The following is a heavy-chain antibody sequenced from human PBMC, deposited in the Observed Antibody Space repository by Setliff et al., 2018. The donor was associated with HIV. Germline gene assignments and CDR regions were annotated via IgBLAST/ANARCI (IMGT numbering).Heavy chain of an antibody. CDR1: GGSFSGYY. D-gene: IGHD3-22*01. CDR2: INHSGST. V-gene: IGHV4-34*01. Sequence: SETLSLTCAVYGGSFSGYYWSWIRQPPGKGLEWIGEINHSGSTNYNPSLKSRVTISVDTSKNQFSLKLSSVIAADTAVFYCARLTTTYYYDSSAYYHPVWGQGTLVTVPQ. J-gene: IGHJ4*02. CDR3: ARLTTTYYYDSSAYYHPV.